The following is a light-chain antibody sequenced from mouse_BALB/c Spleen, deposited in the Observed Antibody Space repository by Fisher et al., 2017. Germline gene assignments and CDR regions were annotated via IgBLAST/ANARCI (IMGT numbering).Light chain of an antibody. CDR1: SSISSSN. CDR3: QQWSGYPFT. Sequence: DIVLTQTPAIMSASPGEKVTITCSVSSSISSSNLHWYQQKSGASPKPLIHRTSNLASGVPARFSGSGSGTSYSLTISSVEAEDDATYYCQQWSGYPFTFGSGTKLEIK. CDR2: RTS. V-gene: IGKV4-58*01. J-gene: IGKJ4*01.